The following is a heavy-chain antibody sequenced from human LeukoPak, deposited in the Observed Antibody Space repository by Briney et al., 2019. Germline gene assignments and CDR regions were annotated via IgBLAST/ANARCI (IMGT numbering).Heavy chain of an antibody. Sequence: SQTLSLTCTVSGGSISSGSYYWSWIRQPAGKGLEWIGRIYTSGSTNYNPSLKSRVTISVDTSNNQFSLKLSSVTAADTAVYYCARAKRGYYDSSGYRFDYWGQGTLVTVSS. CDR1: GGSISSGSYY. CDR2: IYTSGST. D-gene: IGHD3-22*01. J-gene: IGHJ4*02. CDR3: ARAKRGYYDSSGYRFDY. V-gene: IGHV4-61*02.